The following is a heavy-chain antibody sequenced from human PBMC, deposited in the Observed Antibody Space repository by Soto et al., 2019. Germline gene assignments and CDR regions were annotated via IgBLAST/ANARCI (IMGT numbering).Heavy chain of an antibody. V-gene: IGHV3-23*01. CDR1: GFSFSNYA. CDR2: IRGSGGET. D-gene: IGHD2-8*01. Sequence: GGSLRLSCIASGFSFSNYAMTWVRQAPGKGMEWVSAIRGSGGETFYADSVQGRFTISRDNSRTTLYLQMNSLRAEDTAVYYCAKGDQERQWVFLHNWGPGTLVTVSS. CDR3: AKGDQERQWVFLHN. J-gene: IGHJ4*02.